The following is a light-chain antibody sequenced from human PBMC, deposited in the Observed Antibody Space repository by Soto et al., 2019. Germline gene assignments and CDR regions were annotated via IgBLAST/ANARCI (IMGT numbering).Light chain of an antibody. Sequence: EIVMTQSPATLSVSPGERATLSCRASQSVSSTLAWYQQKPCQAPRLLIYGASTRATGTPARFSGSWSGTAFTLTISSLQSEDFAIYSGQHSDKWPPWTFGHGTKVESK. J-gene: IGKJ1*01. CDR3: QHSDKWPPWT. V-gene: IGKV3-15*01. CDR2: GAS. CDR1: QSVSST.